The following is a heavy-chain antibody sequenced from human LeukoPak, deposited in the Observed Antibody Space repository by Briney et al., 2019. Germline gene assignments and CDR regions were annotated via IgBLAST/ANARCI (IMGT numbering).Heavy chain of an antibody. V-gene: IGHV4-39*07. J-gene: IGHJ4*02. CDR2: ISYGGGT. D-gene: IGHD1-26*01. CDR3: ARGIETSKRRGYDY. Sequence: KTSETLSLTCTVSGGSISSGSHLWGWIRQPPGKGLEWIGSISYGGGTYYNPSLKSRVTISMDTSKNQFSLKLSSVTAADTAVYYCARGIETSKRRGYDYWGQGTLVTVSS. CDR1: GGSISSGSHL.